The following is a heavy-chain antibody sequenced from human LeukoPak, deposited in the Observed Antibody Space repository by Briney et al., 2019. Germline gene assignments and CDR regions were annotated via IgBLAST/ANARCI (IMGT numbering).Heavy chain of an antibody. Sequence: GASVKTSCKASGYTFTSYYMHWVRQAPGQGLEWMGIINPSDGSTSYAQKFQGRVTVTRDTSTSTVYMELSSLRSEDTAVYYCARGSDIVVAPAAKFDYWGQGTLVIVSS. V-gene: IGHV1-46*01. CDR2: INPSDGST. J-gene: IGHJ4*02. CDR1: GYTFTSYY. D-gene: IGHD2-2*01. CDR3: ARGSDIVVAPAAKFDY.